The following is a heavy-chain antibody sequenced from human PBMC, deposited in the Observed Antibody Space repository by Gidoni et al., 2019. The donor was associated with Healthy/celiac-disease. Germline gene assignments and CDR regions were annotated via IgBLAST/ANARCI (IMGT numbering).Heavy chain of an antibody. V-gene: IGHV1-46*01. J-gene: IGHJ4*02. CDR1: RYTFTSYD. Sequence: QVHLVQSGAEVTKPGSSVEVSCRASRYTFTSYDMHWVRQAPGQGLEWMGIINPSGCSTSYAQKFQGRVTMTRDTSTSTVYMELSSLRSEDTAVYYCARGDYDSSGWDFDYWGQGTLVTVSS. CDR2: INPSGCST. D-gene: IGHD3-22*01. CDR3: ARGDYDSSGWDFDY.